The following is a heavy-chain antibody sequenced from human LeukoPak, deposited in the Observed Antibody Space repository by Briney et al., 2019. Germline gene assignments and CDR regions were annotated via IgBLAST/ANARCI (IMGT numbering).Heavy chain of an antibody. CDR1: GYSFTSYW. V-gene: IGHV5-51*01. CDR3: ARFGHYDYVWGRTNYFDY. Sequence: GESLKISCKGSGYSFTSYWIGWVRQTPGKGQEWMGIIYPGDSDTRYSPSFQGQVTISADKSISTAYLQWSSLKASDAAMYYCARFGHYDYVWGRTNYFDYWGQGTLVTVSS. J-gene: IGHJ4*02. D-gene: IGHD3-16*01. CDR2: IYPGDSDT.